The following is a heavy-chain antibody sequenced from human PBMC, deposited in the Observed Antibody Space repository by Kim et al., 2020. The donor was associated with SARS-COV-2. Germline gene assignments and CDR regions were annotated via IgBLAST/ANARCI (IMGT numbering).Heavy chain of an antibody. V-gene: IGHV3-73*01. CDR3: TRSHYGDYESYYYYYMDV. J-gene: IGHJ6*03. Sequence: GGSLRLSCAASGFTFSISAVHWVRQASGEGLEWVGRIRSKPNSYATAYAASVKGRFTISRDDSKNTAYLQMNSLKTGDTAVYYCTRSHYGDYESYYYYYMDVWGKGTTVTVSS. D-gene: IGHD4-17*01. CDR1: GFTFSISA. CDR2: IRSKPNSYAT.